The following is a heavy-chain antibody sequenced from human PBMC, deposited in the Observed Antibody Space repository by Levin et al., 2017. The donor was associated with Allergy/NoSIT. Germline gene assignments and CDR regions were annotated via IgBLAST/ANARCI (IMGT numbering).Heavy chain of an antibody. CDR3: ARLFTIFGVVIGGRFDP. CDR1: GGSISSSSYY. J-gene: IGHJ5*02. V-gene: IGHV4-39*01. D-gene: IGHD3-3*01. Sequence: SETLSLTCTVSGGSISSSSYYWGWIRQPPGKGLEWIGSIYYSGSTYYNPSLKSRVTISVDTSKNQFSLKLSSVTAADTAVYYCARLFTIFGVVIGGRFDPWGQGTLVTVSS. CDR2: IYYSGST.